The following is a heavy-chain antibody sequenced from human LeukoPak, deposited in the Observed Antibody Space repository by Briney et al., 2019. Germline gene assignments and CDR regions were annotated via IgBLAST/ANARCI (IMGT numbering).Heavy chain of an antibody. D-gene: IGHD4-11*01. CDR1: GFTFSSYG. CDR3: AKVSSYSNYYDY. V-gene: IGHV3-23*01. CDR2: ISGSGGST. J-gene: IGHJ4*02. Sequence: GGTLRLSCAASGFTFSSYGMSWVRQAPGKGLEWVSAISGSGGSTYYADSVKGRFTISRDNSKNTLYLQMNSLRAEDTAVYYCAKVSSYSNYYDYWGQGTLVTVSS.